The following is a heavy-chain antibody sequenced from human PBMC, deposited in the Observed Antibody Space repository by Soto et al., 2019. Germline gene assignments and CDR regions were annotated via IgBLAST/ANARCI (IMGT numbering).Heavy chain of an antibody. Sequence: GGSLRLSCAASGFTFDDYAMQWVRQAPGKGLEWVSLISWDGGSTYYADSVKGRFTISRDNSKNSLYLQMNSLRAEDTALYYCAKDYSPVVVTAIDYWGQGTLVTVSS. CDR1: GFTFDDYA. CDR3: AKDYSPVVVTAIDY. V-gene: IGHV3-43D*03. J-gene: IGHJ4*02. CDR2: ISWDGGST. D-gene: IGHD2-21*02.